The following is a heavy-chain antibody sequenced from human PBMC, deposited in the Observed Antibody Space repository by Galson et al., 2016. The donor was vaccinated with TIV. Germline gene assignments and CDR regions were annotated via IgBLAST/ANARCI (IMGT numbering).Heavy chain of an antibody. Sequence: SVKVSCKVSGNSLNELVIHWVRQAPGKGLEWMGGFDPEVSKTVYAQMLQGRVTMAADTSRNTAYMELGSLRFEDTAVYYRATVAWFPGLSLDTWGQGTLVTVSS. J-gene: IGHJ5*02. D-gene: IGHD2/OR15-2a*01. V-gene: IGHV1-24*01. CDR2: FDPEVSKT. CDR1: GNSLNELV. CDR3: ATVAWFPGLSLDT.